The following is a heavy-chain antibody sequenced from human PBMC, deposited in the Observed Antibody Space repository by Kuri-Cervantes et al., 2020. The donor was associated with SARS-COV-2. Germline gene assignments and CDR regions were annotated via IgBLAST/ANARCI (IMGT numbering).Heavy chain of an antibody. Sequence: SETLSLTCTVSGYSISSGYYWGWIRQPPGKGLEWIGSIYHSGGTYYNPSLKSRVTISVDTSKNQFSLKLSSVTAADTAVYYCAMTIHDFWSGEFDYWGQGTLVTVSS. V-gene: IGHV4-38-2*02. J-gene: IGHJ4*02. D-gene: IGHD3-3*01. CDR2: IYHSGGT. CDR1: GYSISSGYY. CDR3: AMTIHDFWSGEFDY.